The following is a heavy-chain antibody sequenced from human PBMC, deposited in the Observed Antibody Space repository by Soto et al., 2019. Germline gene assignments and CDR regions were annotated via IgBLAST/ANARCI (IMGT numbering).Heavy chain of an antibody. CDR2: IKSKTDGGTT. J-gene: IGHJ4*02. CDR3: TTMAYDYIWGSYRYARYGY. CDR1: GFTFSNAW. V-gene: IGHV3-15*01. D-gene: IGHD3-16*02. Sequence: GGSLRLSCAASGFTFSNAWMSWVRQAPGKGLEWVGRIKSKTDGGTTDYAAPVKGRFTISRDDSKNTLYLQMNSLKTEDTAVYYCTTMAYDYIWGSYRYARYGYWGQGTLVTVSS.